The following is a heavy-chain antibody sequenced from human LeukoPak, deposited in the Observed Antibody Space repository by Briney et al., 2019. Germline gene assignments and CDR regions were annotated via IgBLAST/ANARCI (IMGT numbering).Heavy chain of an antibody. CDR3: ARRGWMVGYYFDY. Sequence: SETLSLTCAVYGGSFSGYYWSWIRQPPGKGLEWIGEINHSGSTNYNPSLKSRVTISVDTSKNQFSLKLSSVTAADTAVYYCARRGWMVGYYFDYWGQGTLVTVSS. CDR1: GGSFSGYY. CDR2: INHSGST. D-gene: IGHD3-10*01. J-gene: IGHJ4*02. V-gene: IGHV4-34*01.